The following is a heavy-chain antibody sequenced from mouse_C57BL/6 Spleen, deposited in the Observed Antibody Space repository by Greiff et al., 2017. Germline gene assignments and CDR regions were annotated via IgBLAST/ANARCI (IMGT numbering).Heavy chain of an antibody. V-gene: IGHV1-5*01. J-gene: IGHJ1*03. D-gene: IGHD2-3*01. CDR3: TRKFYDGLHWYFDV. CDR1: GYTFTSYW. CDR2: IYPGNSDT. Sequence: VQLQQSGTVLARPGASVKMSCKTSGYTFTSYWMHWVKQRPGQGLEWIGAIYPGNSDTSYNQKFKGKAKLTAVTSASTAYMELSSLTNEDSAVYYCTRKFYDGLHWYFDVWGTGTTVTVSS.